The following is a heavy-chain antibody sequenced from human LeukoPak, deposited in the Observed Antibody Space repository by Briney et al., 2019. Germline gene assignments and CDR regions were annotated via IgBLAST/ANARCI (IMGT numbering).Heavy chain of an antibody. CDR2: IWSDGSTK. V-gene: IGHV3-33*01. CDR1: GFPFRNYG. CDR3: ARDTSSRWYYFDH. Sequence: GSLSLSFAASGFPFRNYGMHWVRQAPGKGLEWVAVIWSDGSTKYYAESVQGRFTISRDTSKNRLYLQLNSLRVEDTAVFYCARDTSSRWYYFDHWGQGTLVTVSS. D-gene: IGHD6-13*01. J-gene: IGHJ4*02.